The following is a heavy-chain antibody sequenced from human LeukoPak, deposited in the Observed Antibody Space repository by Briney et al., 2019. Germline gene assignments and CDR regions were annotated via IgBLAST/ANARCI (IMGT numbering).Heavy chain of an antibody. J-gene: IGHJ4*02. CDR1: GLTFSNYA. D-gene: IGHD6-13*01. V-gene: IGHV3-30*02. CDR3: AKDARSWYFAYYFDY. CDR2: VWSDGSNK. Sequence: QAGGSLRLSCAASGLTFSNYAMHWVRQAPGKGLEWVAAVWSDGSNKYYGDSVTGRFTISRDNSKSTLYLQMNSLRAEDTAVYYCAKDARSWYFAYYFDYWGQGTLVTVSS.